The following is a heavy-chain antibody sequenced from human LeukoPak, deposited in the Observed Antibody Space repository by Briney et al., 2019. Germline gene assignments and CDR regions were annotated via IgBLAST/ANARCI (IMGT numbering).Heavy chain of an antibody. D-gene: IGHD3-3*01. Sequence: GASLRLSYAASVSISIKDWMSWVRQAPEEGLEWVANVNVEGSQENNVDSVDGGFAIARDKAGNTVSLQMDGLRAEDTTIYYCAIKRRFHDYDGCCYHMDVWGKGTTVTVYS. V-gene: IGHV3-7*01. CDR2: VNVEGSQE. CDR1: VSISIKDW. J-gene: IGHJ6*03. CDR3: AIKRRFHDYDGCCYHMDV.